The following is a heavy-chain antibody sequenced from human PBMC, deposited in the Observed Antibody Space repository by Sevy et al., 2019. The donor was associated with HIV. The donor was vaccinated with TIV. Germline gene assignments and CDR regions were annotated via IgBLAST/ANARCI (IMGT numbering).Heavy chain of an antibody. CDR3: ARAYCSGGRCYSLAS. CDR1: GYTFNTYR. CDR2: TSPHNGDT. J-gene: IGHJ5*02. V-gene: IGHV1-18*01. Sequence: ASVKVSCKVSGYTFNTYRIHWVRQAPGQGLEWMGWTSPHNGDTNYAQRLQGRVTMLTDTSSSTAYMELKSLRSDDTAVYYCARAYCSGGRCYSLASWGQGTLVTVSS. D-gene: IGHD2-15*01.